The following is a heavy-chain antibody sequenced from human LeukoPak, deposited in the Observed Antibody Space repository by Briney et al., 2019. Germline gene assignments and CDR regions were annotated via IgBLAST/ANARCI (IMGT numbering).Heavy chain of an antibody. CDR2: VYPADSDT. CDR3: ARPAEADLAGHLQH. J-gene: IGHJ1*01. V-gene: IGHV5-51*01. CDR1: GYSFTSYY. D-gene: IGHD1-14*01. Sequence: KFGESLRIYCSGSGYSFTSYYIALGRQTPGQGLEWMGIVYPADSDTTYTPSFQVQVTISVDKSIKTAYLQWTSPQASDTAKYYCARPAEADLAGHLQHWGPGTLVSVSS.